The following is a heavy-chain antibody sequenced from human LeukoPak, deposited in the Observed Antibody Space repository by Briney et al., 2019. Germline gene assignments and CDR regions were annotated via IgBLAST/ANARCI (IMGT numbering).Heavy chain of an antibody. J-gene: IGHJ4*02. Sequence: GGSLRLSCAASGFTVSSNYMPWVRQAPGKGLEWVSVIYSGGSTYYADSVKGRFTISRDNSKNTLYLQMNSLRAEDTAVYYCSRVAPLHYFDYWGQGTLVTVSS. CDR3: SRVAPLHYFDY. CDR2: IYSGGST. D-gene: IGHD3-10*01. CDR1: GFTVSSNY. V-gene: IGHV3-53*01.